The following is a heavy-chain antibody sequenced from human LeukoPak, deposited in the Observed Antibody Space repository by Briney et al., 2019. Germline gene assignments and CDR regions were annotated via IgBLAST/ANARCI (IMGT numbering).Heavy chain of an antibody. CDR2: INQDGSEK. J-gene: IGHJ4*02. D-gene: IGHD1-1*01. V-gene: IGHV3-7*01. Sequence: QAGGSLRLSCAASGFTFSSYAMSWVRQAPGKGLEWVANINQDGSEKFYVDSVKGRFTISRDNAKNSLYLQMNSLRAEDTAVYYCAEGTTGWGQGTLVTVSS. CDR3: AEGTTG. CDR1: GFTFSSYA.